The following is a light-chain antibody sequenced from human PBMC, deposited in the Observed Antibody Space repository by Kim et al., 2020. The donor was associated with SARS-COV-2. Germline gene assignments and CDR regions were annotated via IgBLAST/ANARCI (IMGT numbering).Light chain of an antibody. CDR1: STDVGVYDY. V-gene: IGLV2-14*03. CDR3: SSYTRSNTIM. Sequence: QSALTQPASVSGSPGQSITISCTGTSTDVGVYDYVSWCQQHPGKAPKLLIYDVSKRPSGVSNRFSGSKSGNTASLTISGLQPEDEADYYCSSYTRSNTIMFGGGTQLTVL. CDR2: DVS. J-gene: IGLJ3*02.